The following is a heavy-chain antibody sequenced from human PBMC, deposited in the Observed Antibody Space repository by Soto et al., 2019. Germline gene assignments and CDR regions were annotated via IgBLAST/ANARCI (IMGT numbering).Heavy chain of an antibody. V-gene: IGHV1-69*08. J-gene: IGHJ4*02. CDR2: IIPILGIA. CDR3: AIDPGIVGATTFDY. Sequence: QVQLVQSGAEVKKPGSSVKVSCKASGGTFSSYTISWVRQAPGQGLEWMGRIIPILGIANYAQKFQGRVTITADKSTSTAYMELSSLRSEDTAVYYCAIDPGIVGATTFDYWGQGTLVTVSS. D-gene: IGHD1-26*01. CDR1: GGTFSSYT.